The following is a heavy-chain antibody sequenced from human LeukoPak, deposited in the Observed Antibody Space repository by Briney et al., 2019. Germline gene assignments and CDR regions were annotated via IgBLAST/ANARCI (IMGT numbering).Heavy chain of an antibody. CDR1: GYTFTGYY. CDR2: INPNSGGT. D-gene: IGHD2-2*01. V-gene: IGHV1-2*02. Sequence: ASVKVSCKASGYTFTGYYMHWARQAPGQGLEWMGWINPNSGGTNYAQKFQGRVTMTRDTSISTAYMELSRLRSDDTAVYYCARERVDHVVVPAAEFDPWGQGTLVTVSS. J-gene: IGHJ5*02. CDR3: ARERVDHVVVPAAEFDP.